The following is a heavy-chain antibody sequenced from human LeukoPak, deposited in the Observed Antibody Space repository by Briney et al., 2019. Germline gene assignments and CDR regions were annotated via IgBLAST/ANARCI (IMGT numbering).Heavy chain of an antibody. J-gene: IGHJ4*02. CDR2: ISWNSGSI. V-gene: IGHV3-9*01. Sequence: GRSLRLSCAASGFTFDDYAMHWVRQAPGKGLEWVSGISWNSGSIGYADSVKGRFTISRDNAKNSLYLQMNSLRAEDTALYYCAKLVDGYNDLDYWGQGTLVTVSS. CDR3: AKLVDGYNDLDY. D-gene: IGHD5-24*01. CDR1: GFTFDDYA.